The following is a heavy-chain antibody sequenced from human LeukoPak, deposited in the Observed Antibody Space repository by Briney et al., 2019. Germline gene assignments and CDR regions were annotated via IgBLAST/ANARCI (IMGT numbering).Heavy chain of an antibody. Sequence: SETLSLTCTVSGGSISSYYWSWIRQPPGRGLGGFGFIYYSGSTYYNPSLKSRVTISVDTSKNQFSLKLSSVTAADTAVYYCARANFTYYDFWSGYSDGFDPWGQGTLVTVSS. D-gene: IGHD3-3*01. CDR2: IYYSGST. J-gene: IGHJ5*02. CDR1: GGSISSYY. V-gene: IGHV4-59*08. CDR3: ARANFTYYDFWSGYSDGFDP.